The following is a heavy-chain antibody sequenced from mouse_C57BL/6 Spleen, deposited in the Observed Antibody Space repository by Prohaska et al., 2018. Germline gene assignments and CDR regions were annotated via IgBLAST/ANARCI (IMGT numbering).Heavy chain of an antibody. CDR3: ARGGGYYEYFDV. CDR1: GYSITSGYY. V-gene: IGHV3-1*01. CDR2: ISYSGST. D-gene: IGHD2-3*01. Sequence: DVQLQESGPGLVKPSQSLSLTCSVTGYSITSGYYWNWIRHFPGNKLEWMGYISYSGSTNYNPSLKSRISITHDTSKNHFFLKLNSVTTEDTATYYCARGGGYYEYFDVWGTGTTVTVSS. J-gene: IGHJ1*03.